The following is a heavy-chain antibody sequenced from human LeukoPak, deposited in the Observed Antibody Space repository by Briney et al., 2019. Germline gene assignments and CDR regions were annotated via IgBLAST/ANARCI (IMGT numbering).Heavy chain of an antibody. D-gene: IGHD3-10*01. V-gene: IGHV1/OR15-3*02. CDR2: INAGNGNT. Sequence: ASVKVSCKASGYTFTDYFMNWMRQAPGQRLEWMGWINAGNGNTKYSQKLQGRVTITRDTSASTAYMQLSSLRSEDTAVYYCARAGWFGQQPDYWGQGTLVTVSS. J-gene: IGHJ4*02. CDR1: GYTFTDYF. CDR3: ARAGWFGQQPDY.